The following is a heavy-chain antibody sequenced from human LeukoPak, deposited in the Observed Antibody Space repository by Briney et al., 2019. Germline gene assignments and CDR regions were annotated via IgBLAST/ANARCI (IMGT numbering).Heavy chain of an antibody. D-gene: IGHD2-15*01. CDR2: ISDSGGST. J-gene: IGHJ6*02. V-gene: IGHV3-64D*09. CDR1: GFPFSSYA. Sequence: GGSLSLSCSASGFPFSSYAMHWVSQAPGKGLEYVSAISDSGGSTYYADSVKGRFTISRDNSKNTLYLQMSSLRAEDTAVYFCVRGYSFGPYGMDVWGQGTTVTVSS. CDR3: VRGYSFGPYGMDV.